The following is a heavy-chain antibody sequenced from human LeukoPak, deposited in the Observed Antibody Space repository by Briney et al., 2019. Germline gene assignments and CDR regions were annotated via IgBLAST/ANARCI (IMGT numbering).Heavy chain of an antibody. CDR3: ARAGGWYVQDY. CDR1: GFTFSSYA. Sequence: GGPLRLSCAASGFTFSSYAMHWVRQAPGKGLEWVAVISYDGSNKYYADSVKGRFTISRDNSKNTLYLQMNSLRAEDTAVYYCARAGGWYVQDYWGQGTLVTVSS. V-gene: IGHV3-30-3*01. J-gene: IGHJ4*02. D-gene: IGHD6-19*01. CDR2: ISYDGSNK.